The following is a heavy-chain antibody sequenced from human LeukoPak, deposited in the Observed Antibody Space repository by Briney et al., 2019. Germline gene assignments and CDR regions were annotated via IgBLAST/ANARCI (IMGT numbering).Heavy chain of an antibody. J-gene: IGHJ6*03. Sequence: GASVKVSCKASGYTFTSYGISWARQAPGQGLEWMGWISAYNGNTNYAQKLQGRVTMTTDTSTSTAYMELRSLRSDDTAAHYCTSAQGPGITISRYYYMDVWGKGTTVTVSS. D-gene: IGHD3-3*01. V-gene: IGHV1-18*01. CDR2: ISAYNGNT. CDR3: TSAQGPGITISRYYYMDV. CDR1: GYTFTSYG.